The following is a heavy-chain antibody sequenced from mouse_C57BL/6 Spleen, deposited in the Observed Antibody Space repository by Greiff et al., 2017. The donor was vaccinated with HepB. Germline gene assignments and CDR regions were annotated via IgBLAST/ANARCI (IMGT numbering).Heavy chain of an antibody. CDR3: ARTGTLRYFDV. CDR2: ISSGSSTI. CDR1: GFTFSDYG. V-gene: IGHV5-17*01. Sequence: EVKLVESGGGLVKPGGSLKLSCAASGFTFSDYGMHWVRQAPEKGLEWVAYISSGSSTIYYADTVKGRFTISRDNAKNTLFLQMTSLRSEDTAMYYCARTGTLRYFDVWGTGTTVTVSS. D-gene: IGHD4-1*01. J-gene: IGHJ1*03.